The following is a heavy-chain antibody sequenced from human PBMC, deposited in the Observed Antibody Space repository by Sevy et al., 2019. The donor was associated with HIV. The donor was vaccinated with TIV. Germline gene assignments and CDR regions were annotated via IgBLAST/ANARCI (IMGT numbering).Heavy chain of an antibody. J-gene: IGHJ6*02. CDR3: ARDGMYYYDSSGYPHGGMDV. D-gene: IGHD3-22*01. V-gene: IGHV4-59*13. Sequence: SETLSLTCTVSGGSISSYYWSWIRQPPGKGLEWMGYIYYSGSTNYNPSLKSRVTISVDTSKNQFSLKLSSVTAADTAVYYCARDGMYYYDSSGYPHGGMDVWGQGTTVTVSS. CDR2: IYYSGST. CDR1: GGSISSYY.